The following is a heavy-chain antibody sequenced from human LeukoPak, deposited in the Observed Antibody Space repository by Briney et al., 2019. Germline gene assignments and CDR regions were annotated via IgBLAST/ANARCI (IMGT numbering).Heavy chain of an antibody. CDR2: IKPSGGGT. Sequence: ASVKVSCKASVYTFTNYYVHWVRQAPGQGLEWMGIIKPSGGGTSYALKFQGRVTMTRDRSTSTAYMELSSLRSEDTAVYYCARDHFDSSGYYYLLGYFEHWGQGTLVTVSS. D-gene: IGHD3-22*01. CDR1: VYTFTNYY. CDR3: ARDHFDSSGYYYLLGYFEH. J-gene: IGHJ4*02. V-gene: IGHV1-46*01.